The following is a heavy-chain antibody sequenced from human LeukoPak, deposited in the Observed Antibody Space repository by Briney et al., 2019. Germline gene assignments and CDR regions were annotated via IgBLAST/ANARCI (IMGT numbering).Heavy chain of an antibody. D-gene: IGHD1-26*01. V-gene: IGHV4-59*01. CDR3: AREGGGKSAFDI. CDR1: GGSISSYY. CDR2: IYYSGST. Sequence: PSETLSLTCTVAGGSISSYYWSWIRQPPGKGLEWIGYIYYSGSTNYNPSLKSRGTISVDTSKNQFSLKLSSVTAADTAVYYCAREGGGKSAFDIWGQGTMVTVSS. J-gene: IGHJ3*02.